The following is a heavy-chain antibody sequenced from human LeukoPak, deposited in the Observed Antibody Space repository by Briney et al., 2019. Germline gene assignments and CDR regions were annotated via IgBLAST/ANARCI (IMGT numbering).Heavy chain of an antibody. CDR3: ARAPAFCSGGSCYGYPYNWFDP. CDR2: IIPIFGTA. J-gene: IGHJ5*02. Sequence: SVKVSCKASGGTFSSYAISWVRQAPGQGLEWMGAIIPIFGTANYAQKFQGRVTITADKSTSTAYMELSSLRSEDTAVYYCARAPAFCSGGSCYGYPYNWFDPWGQGTLVTVSS. V-gene: IGHV1-69*06. CDR1: GGTFSSYA. D-gene: IGHD2-15*01.